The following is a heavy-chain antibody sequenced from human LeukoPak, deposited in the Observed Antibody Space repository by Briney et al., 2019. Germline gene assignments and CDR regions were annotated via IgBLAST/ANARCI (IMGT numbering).Heavy chain of an antibody. CDR3: ARYVSSGLDY. J-gene: IGHJ4*02. CDR1: GGSISSYY. Sequence: SETLSLTCTVSGGSISSYYWSWIRQPPGKGLEWIGYIYYSGSTKYNPSLKSRVIISVDTSKNQFSLKLSSVTAVDTAVYYCARYVSSGLDYWGQGTLVTVSS. D-gene: IGHD6-6*01. V-gene: IGHV4-59*08. CDR2: IYYSGST.